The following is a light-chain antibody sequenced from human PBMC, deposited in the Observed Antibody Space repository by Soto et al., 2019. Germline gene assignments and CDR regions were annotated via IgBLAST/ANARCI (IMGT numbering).Light chain of an antibody. CDR2: DAS. J-gene: IGKJ2*01. CDR1: QSISSS. CDR3: QQYNTYPRT. Sequence: DIQMTQSPSTLSASVGDRVTITCRASQSISSSLAWHQQKPGEAPNLLIYDASSLESGVPSRFSGSGSGTEFTLTINSLQPDDVATYYCQQYNTYPRTFGQGTKLEIK. V-gene: IGKV1-5*01.